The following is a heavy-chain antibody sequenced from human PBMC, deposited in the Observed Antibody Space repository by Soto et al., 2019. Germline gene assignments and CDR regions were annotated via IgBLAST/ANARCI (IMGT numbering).Heavy chain of an antibody. Sequence: ASVKVSCKASGYTFTGYYMHWVRQAPGQGLEWMGWINPNSGGTNYAQKFQGRVTMTRDMSISTAYMELSRLRSDDTAVYYCARGRAVAGLGNNWFDPWGQGTLVTVSS. CDR3: ARGRAVAGLGNNWFDP. CDR1: GYTFTGYY. J-gene: IGHJ5*02. CDR2: INPNSGGT. V-gene: IGHV1-2*02. D-gene: IGHD6-19*01.